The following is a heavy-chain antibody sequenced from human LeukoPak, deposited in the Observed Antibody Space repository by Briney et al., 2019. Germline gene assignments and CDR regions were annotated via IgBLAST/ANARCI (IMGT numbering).Heavy chain of an antibody. Sequence: GSVTVSCMSSLYTFTSYYMHWLRQAPGQGPDGLGCINHNNGEKGYAQNFQGRVTMNSDKSISKAYMELGSLRSDDRAICYCARGHVGYSNWLDPWGRGTLVTVSS. V-gene: IGHV1-2*02. CDR3: ARGHVGYSNWLDP. J-gene: IGHJ5*02. CDR1: LYTFTSYY. D-gene: IGHD6-13*01. CDR2: INHNNGEK.